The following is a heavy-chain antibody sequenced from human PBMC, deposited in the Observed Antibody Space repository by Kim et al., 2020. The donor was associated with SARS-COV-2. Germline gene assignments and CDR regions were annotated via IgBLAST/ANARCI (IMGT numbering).Heavy chain of an antibody. Sequence: GGSLRLSCAASGFTVSTNFMTWVRQAPGKGLEWVSFIYSDGNTYYADSVKGRFTISRDNSKNTLYLQMNSLRAEDTAVYYCTRPEGYIYPWGLGTLVTVSS. J-gene: IGHJ5*02. CDR1: GFTVSTNF. V-gene: IGHV3-66*01. CDR2: IYSDGNT. D-gene: IGHD5-12*01. CDR3: TRPEGYIYP.